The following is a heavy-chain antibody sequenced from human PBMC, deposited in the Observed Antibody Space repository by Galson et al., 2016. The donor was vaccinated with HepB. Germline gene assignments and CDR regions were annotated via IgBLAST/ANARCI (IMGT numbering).Heavy chain of an antibody. CDR1: GYTFTGYY. Sequence: SVKVSCKASGYTFTGYYIHWLRQAPGQGLEWLGWIRPTRHGPSYAQKFQGGVPMTRDTSISPASWEQSRLTADDTAVYYGERDSGSPGRYWYFDLWGRGTLVTVSS. V-gene: IGHV1-2*02. D-gene: IGHD3-10*01. CDR3: ERDSGSPGRYWYFDL. J-gene: IGHJ2*01. CDR2: IRPTRHGP.